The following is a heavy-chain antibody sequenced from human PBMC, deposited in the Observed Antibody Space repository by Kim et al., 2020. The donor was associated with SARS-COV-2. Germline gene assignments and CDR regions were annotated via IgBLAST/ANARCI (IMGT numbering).Heavy chain of an antibody. V-gene: IGHV3-33*01. J-gene: IGHJ6*02. CDR3: ARDLIHYSKWAYGMDV. D-gene: IGHD4-4*01. Sequence: WGSLRLSCAASGFTFSSYGMHWVRQAPGKGLEWVAVIWYDGSNKYYADSVKGRFTISRDNSKNTLYLQMNSLRAEDTAVYYCARDLIHYSKWAYGMDVWGQGTTVTVSS. CDR1: GFTFSSYG. CDR2: IWYDGSNK.